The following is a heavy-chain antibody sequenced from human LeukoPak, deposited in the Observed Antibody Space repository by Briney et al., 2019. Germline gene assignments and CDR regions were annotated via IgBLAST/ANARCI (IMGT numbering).Heavy chain of an antibody. V-gene: IGHV3-7*01. D-gene: IGHD7-27*01. CDR1: GFIFSTYW. CDR2: IKYDGDEK. Sequence: GGSLRLSCAASGFIFSTYWMTWVRQAPGKGLEWVATIKYDGDEKFYVDSVTGRFTIYRENAKNSLYLKMNSLTAEDTAVYYCVRESFSRGDFNWGQGALVSVSS. J-gene: IGHJ4*02. CDR3: VRESFSRGDFN.